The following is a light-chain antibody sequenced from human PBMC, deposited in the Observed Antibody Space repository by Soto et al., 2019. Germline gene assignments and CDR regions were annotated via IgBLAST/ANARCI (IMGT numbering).Light chain of an antibody. Sequence: QTVVTQEPSFSVSPGGTVTLTCGLSSGSVSTSHYPRWYQQTPGQAPRTLIYTTNTRSSGVPDRFSGSILGNKAALTITGAQADDESDYYCVLYLGSGISIFGGGTKVTVL. CDR2: TTN. V-gene: IGLV8-61*01. J-gene: IGLJ2*01. CDR1: SGSVSTSHY. CDR3: VLYLGSGISI.